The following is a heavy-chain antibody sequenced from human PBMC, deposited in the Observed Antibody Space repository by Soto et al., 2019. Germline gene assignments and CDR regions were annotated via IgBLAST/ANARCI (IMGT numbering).Heavy chain of an antibody. CDR2: INHSGST. CDR3: ARLSGPGNWFDP. J-gene: IGHJ5*02. D-gene: IGHD3-10*01. CDR1: GGSFSGYY. V-gene: IGHV4-34*01. Sequence: PSETLSLTCAVYGGSFSGYYWSWIRQPPGKGLEWIGEINHSGSTNYNPSLKSRVTISVDTSKNQFSLKLSSVTAADTAVYYCARLSGPGNWFDPWGQGTRVTFSS.